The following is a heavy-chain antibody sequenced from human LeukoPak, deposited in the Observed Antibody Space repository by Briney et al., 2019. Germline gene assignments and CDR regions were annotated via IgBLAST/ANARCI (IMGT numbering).Heavy chain of an antibody. CDR2: INPNSGGT. V-gene: IGHV1-2*02. CDR1: GYTLTGYY. CDR3: VRDLGGDVDY. D-gene: IGHD6-25*01. J-gene: IGHJ4*02. Sequence: ASVKVSCKASGYTLTGYYMHWVRQAPGQGLEWMGWINPNSGGTNYAQKFQGRVTMTSDTSISTAYMELIRLRSDDTALYYRVRDLGGDVDYWGQGTLVTVSS.